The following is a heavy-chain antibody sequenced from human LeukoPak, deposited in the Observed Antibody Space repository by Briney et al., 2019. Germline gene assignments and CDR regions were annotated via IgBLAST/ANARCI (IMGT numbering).Heavy chain of an antibody. D-gene: IGHD3-10*01. CDR1: GFTFSSYA. Sequence: PGGSLRLSCAASGFTFSSYALSWVRQAPGKGLEWVSVISGGGINTYYADSVKGRFSIPRDNSKNTLYLQMNSLRAEDTAVYYCAREWRGSVDAFDIWGQGTLVTVSS. CDR2: ISGGGINT. V-gene: IGHV3-23*01. J-gene: IGHJ3*02. CDR3: AREWRGSVDAFDI.